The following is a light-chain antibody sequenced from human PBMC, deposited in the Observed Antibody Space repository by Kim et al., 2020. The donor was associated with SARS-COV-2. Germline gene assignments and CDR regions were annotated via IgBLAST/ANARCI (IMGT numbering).Light chain of an antibody. Sequence: EVLLTQSPGTLSLSPGERATLSCRASQSVNTNFLDWYQQKPGQAPRVLIYGASRRATGIPDRFSGSGSGTDFTLTISSLEPEDLAVYYCQQHTTPPTAYTCGQGNKLEI. CDR3: QQHTTPPTAYT. CDR2: GAS. J-gene: IGKJ2*01. V-gene: IGKV3-20*01. CDR1: QSVNTNF.